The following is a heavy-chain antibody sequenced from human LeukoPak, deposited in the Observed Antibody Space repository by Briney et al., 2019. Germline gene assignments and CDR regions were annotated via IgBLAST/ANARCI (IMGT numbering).Heavy chain of an antibody. V-gene: IGHV3-30*02. CDR3: AKAPHLRITIFGVPHFQH. CDR1: GFTFSSYG. Sequence: PGGSLRLSCAASGFTFSSYGMHWVRQAPGKGLEWVAFIRYDGSNKYYADSVKGRFTISRDNSKNTLYLQMNSLRAEDTAVYYCAKAPHLRITIFGVPHFQHWGQGTLVTVSS. D-gene: IGHD3-3*01. CDR2: IRYDGSNK. J-gene: IGHJ1*01.